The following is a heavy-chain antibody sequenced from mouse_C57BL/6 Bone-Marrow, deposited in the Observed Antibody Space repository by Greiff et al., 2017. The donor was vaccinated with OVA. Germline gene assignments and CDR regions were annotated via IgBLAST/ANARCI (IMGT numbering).Heavy chain of an antibody. V-gene: IGHV1-4*01. J-gene: IGHJ2*01. CDR1: GYTFTSYT. CDR2: IDPTNDYT. Sequence: VQLQESGAELARPGASVKMSCKASGYTFTSYTIHGVKQRPGQGLEWIGYIDPTNDYTNYNQKFKGKATLTADKSSSTAYMQLSSLTSEDSAVYYCTRGYYFDYWGQGTTLTVSS. CDR3: TRGYYFDY.